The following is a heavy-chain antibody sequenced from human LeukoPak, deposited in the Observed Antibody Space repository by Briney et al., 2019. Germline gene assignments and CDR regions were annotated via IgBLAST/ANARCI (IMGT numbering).Heavy chain of an antibody. CDR3: ARDLSLIALTD. CDR1: GFIFNTYV. V-gene: IGHV3-30*02. D-gene: IGHD3-22*01. J-gene: IGHJ4*02. CDR2: IRYDGSNK. Sequence: GGSLRLSCAASGFIFNTYVMHWVRQAPGKGLEWLAFIRYDGSNKNYADSVKGRFTISRDNTKNSLYLQMNSLRAEDTAVYYCARDLSLIALTDWGQGTLVTVSS.